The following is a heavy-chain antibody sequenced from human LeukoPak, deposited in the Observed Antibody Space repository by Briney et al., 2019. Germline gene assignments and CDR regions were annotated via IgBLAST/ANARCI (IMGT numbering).Heavy chain of an antibody. J-gene: IGHJ3*02. CDR2: ISGSGGST. D-gene: IGHD6-19*01. V-gene: IGHV3-23*01. CDR3: AKACHITGIAVAGFDAFDI. Sequence: GGSLRLSCAASGFTFSSYAMSWVRQAPGKGLEWVSAISGSGGSTYYADSVKGRFTISRDNSKNTLYLQMNSLRAEDTAVYYCAKACHITGIAVAGFDAFDIWGQGTMVTASS. CDR1: GFTFSSYA.